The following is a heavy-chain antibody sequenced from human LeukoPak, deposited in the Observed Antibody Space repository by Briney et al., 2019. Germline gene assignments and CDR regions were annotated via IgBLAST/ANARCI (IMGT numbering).Heavy chain of an antibody. CDR1: GYSISSSYY. V-gene: IGHV4-38-2*01. CDR3: ARGVTSTSRGSYGY. Sequence: PSETLSLTCAVSGYSISSSYYWGWIRQPPEKGLEWIGSIYHSGSTYYNPSFKSRVTISVDTSRNQFSLKLRSVTAADTAVYYCARGVTSTSRGSYGYWGQGTLVTVSS. D-gene: IGHD3-16*01. CDR2: IYHSGST. J-gene: IGHJ4*02.